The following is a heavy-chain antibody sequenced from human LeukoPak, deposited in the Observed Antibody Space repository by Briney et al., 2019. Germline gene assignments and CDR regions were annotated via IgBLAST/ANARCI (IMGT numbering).Heavy chain of an antibody. CDR3: ARETRFYGPGSYNIDY. CDR1: GFTFSSYW. V-gene: IGHV3-7*01. CDR2: IKQDESEK. D-gene: IGHD3-10*01. Sequence: GGSLRLSCAASGFTFSSYWMSWVRQAPGKGLEWVANIKQDESEKYYVDSVKGRFTISRDKAKKSLYLQMNSLRAEDTAVYYCARETRFYGPGSYNIDYWGQGTLVTVSS. J-gene: IGHJ4*02.